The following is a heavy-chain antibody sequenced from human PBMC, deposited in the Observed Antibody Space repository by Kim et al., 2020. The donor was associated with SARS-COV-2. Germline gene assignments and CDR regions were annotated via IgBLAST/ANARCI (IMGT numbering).Heavy chain of an antibody. V-gene: IGHV4-31*02. D-gene: IGHD3-10*01. J-gene: IGHJ4*02. Sequence: YNPSLKSRVTISVDTSKKPFPLKLSSESAADTAVYYCARVIISSPWYVDYWGQGTLVTVSS. CDR3: ARVIISSPWYVDY.